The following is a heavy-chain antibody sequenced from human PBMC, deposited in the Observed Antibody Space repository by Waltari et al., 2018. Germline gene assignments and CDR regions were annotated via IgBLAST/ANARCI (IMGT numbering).Heavy chain of an antibody. Sequence: HLLESGGRLAQPGGSLRHSCEASGVTFRHSLLGWVRQPPGKGLEWVSSISPVYTPFYAQSVGGRFIISRDASRTTVYLQMNSLSAEDTAVYYCAQYNHGSYEPPLRHWGQGTLVTVSS. D-gene: IGHD3-3*01. J-gene: IGHJ4*02. CDR3: AQYNHGSYEPPLRH. V-gene: IGHV3-23*01. CDR1: GVTFRHSL. CDR2: ISPVYTP.